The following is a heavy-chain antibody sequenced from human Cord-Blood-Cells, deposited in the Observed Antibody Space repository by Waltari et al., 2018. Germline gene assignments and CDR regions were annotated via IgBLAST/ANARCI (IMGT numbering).Heavy chain of an antibody. D-gene: IGHD6-13*01. CDR1: GFTVSSNY. V-gene: IGHV3-53*01. J-gene: IGHJ4*02. CDR3: ARGSRLAYSSSFDY. CDR2: IYSGGST. Sequence: EVQLVESGGGLIQPGGSLRLSCAASGFTVSSNYMSWFRQAPGKGLEWVSVIYSGGSTYYADSVKGRFTISRDNSKNTLYLQMNSLRAEDTAVYYCARGSRLAYSSSFDYWGQGTLVTVSS.